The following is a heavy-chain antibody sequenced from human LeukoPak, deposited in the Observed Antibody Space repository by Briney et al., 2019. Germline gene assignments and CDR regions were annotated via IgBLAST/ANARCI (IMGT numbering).Heavy chain of an antibody. Sequence: ASVKVSCKASGYTFTSYDINWVRQATGQGLEWMGWMNPNSGNTGYAQKFQGRVTITRNTSIGTAYMELSSLRSEDTAVYYCARTSDSDAFDIWGQGTMVTVSS. CDR3: ARTSDSDAFDI. V-gene: IGHV1-8*03. D-gene: IGHD2-21*02. J-gene: IGHJ3*02. CDR1: GYTFTSYD. CDR2: MNPNSGNT.